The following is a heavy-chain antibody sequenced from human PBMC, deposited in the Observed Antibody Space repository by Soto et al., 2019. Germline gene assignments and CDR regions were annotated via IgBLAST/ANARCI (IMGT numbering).Heavy chain of an antibody. CDR2: IIPIFGTA. Sequence: QVQLVQSGAGVKKPGSSVKVSCKASGGTFSSYAISWVRQAPGQGLEWMGGIIPIFGTANYAQKFQGRVTITADESTGTAYLELSSLRREDTAVYYCAGDPYCGGDCYSRSYYYGMDVWGQGTTVTVSS. CDR1: GGTFSSYA. J-gene: IGHJ6*02. V-gene: IGHV1-69*12. CDR3: AGDPYCGGDCYSRSYYYGMDV. D-gene: IGHD2-21*02.